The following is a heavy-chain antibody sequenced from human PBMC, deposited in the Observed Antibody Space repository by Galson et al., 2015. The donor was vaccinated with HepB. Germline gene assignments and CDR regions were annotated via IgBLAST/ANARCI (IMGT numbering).Heavy chain of an antibody. CDR3: TRHVRGPNPAADRFDY. J-gene: IGHJ4*02. D-gene: IGHD6-13*01. V-gene: IGHV3-73*01. CDR1: GFTFSGSA. Sequence: SLRLSCAASGFTFSGSAMHWVRQASGKGLEWVGRIRSKANSYATAYAASVKGRFTISRDDSKNTAYLQMNSLKTEDTAVYYCTRHVRGPNPAADRFDYWGQGTLVTVSS. CDR2: IRSKANSYAT.